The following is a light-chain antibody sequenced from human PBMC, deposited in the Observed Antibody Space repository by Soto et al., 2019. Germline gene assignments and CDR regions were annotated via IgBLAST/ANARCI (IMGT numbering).Light chain of an antibody. V-gene: IGLV2-14*01. CDR3: SSYTGSRTYV. CDR2: EVS. J-gene: IGLJ1*01. CDR1: SSDIGGYNY. Sequence: QSVLAQPASVSGSPGQSITISCTGTSSDIGGYNYVSWYQQHPGKVPKLMIFEVSNRPSGVSYRFSGSKSGNTASLTISGLQAEDEADYYCSSYTGSRTYVFGTGTKVTVL.